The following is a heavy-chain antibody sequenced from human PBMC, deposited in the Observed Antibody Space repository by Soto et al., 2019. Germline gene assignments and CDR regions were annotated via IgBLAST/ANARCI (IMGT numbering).Heavy chain of an antibody. Sequence: GGSLRLSCAASGFTVSSNYMSWVRQAPGKGLEWVSVIYSGGSTYYADSVKGRFTISRDNSKNTLYLQMNSLRAEDTAVYYCARNFWSGYYGYYYYYMDVWGKGTTVTVSS. D-gene: IGHD3-3*01. CDR3: ARNFWSGYYGYYYYYMDV. CDR2: IYSGGST. CDR1: GFTVSSNY. J-gene: IGHJ6*03. V-gene: IGHV3-66*01.